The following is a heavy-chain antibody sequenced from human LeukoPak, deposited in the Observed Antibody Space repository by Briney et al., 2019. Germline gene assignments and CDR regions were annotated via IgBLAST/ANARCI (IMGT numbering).Heavy chain of an antibody. J-gene: IGHJ6*03. V-gene: IGHV3-74*01. D-gene: IGHD6-13*01. CDR2: INSDGSST. Sequence: PGGSLRLSCAASGFTFSSYWMHWVRQAPGKGLAWVSRINSDGSSTSYADSVKGRFTISRDNAKNTLYLQMNSLRAEDTAVYYCARNIAAHDYYYMDVWGKGTTVTVSS. CDR1: GFTFSSYW. CDR3: ARNIAAHDYYYMDV.